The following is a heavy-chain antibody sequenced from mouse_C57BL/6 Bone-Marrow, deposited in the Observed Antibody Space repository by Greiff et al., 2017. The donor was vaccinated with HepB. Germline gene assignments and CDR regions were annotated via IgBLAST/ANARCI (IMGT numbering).Heavy chain of an antibody. V-gene: IGHV1-50*01. CDR3: ARRDYGSSYYFDY. J-gene: IGHJ2*01. CDR1: GYTFTSYW. Sequence: VQLQQPGAELVKPGSSVKLSCKASGYTFTSYWMEWVKQRPGQGLEWIGKIDPSDSYTNYNQKFKGKATLTVDKSSSTAYMQLSSLTSEDSAVYYCARRDYGSSYYFDYWGQGTTLTVSS. D-gene: IGHD1-1*01. CDR2: IDPSDSYT.